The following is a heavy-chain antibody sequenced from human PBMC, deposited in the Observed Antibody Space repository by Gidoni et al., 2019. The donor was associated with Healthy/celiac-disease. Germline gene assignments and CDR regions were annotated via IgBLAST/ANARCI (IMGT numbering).Heavy chain of an antibody. J-gene: IGHJ4*02. Sequence: QTTLKESGPTLVKPTQTRTLTCTFSGFSLSTSGVGVGWIRQPPGKALEWLALIYWNDDKRYSPSLKSRLTITKDTSKTQVVLTMTNMDPVATATYYCAHTYCSSTSCSFYFDYWGQGTLVTVSS. CDR1: GFSLSTSGVG. D-gene: IGHD2-2*01. CDR3: AHTYCSSTSCSFYFDY. V-gene: IGHV2-5*01. CDR2: IYWNDDK.